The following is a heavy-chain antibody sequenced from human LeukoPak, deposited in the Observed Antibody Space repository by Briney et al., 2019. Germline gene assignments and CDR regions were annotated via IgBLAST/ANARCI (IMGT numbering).Heavy chain of an antibody. CDR1: GFTFSSYS. Sequence: GGSLRLSCAASGFTFSSYSMNWVRQAPGKGLEWVSSISSSSSYIYYADSVKVGFTISRDNAKNSLYLQMNSLRAEDTAVYYCARDSSLYSSSSGFDYWGQGTLVTVSS. D-gene: IGHD6-6*01. J-gene: IGHJ4*02. CDR2: ISSSSSYI. V-gene: IGHV3-21*01. CDR3: ARDSSLYSSSSGFDY.